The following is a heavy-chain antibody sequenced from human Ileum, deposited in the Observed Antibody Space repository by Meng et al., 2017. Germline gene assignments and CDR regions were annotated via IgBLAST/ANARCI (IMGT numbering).Heavy chain of an antibody. D-gene: IGHD4-23*01. Sequence: QVQLVQSGAEVKKPGGSVKVSCKASGYIFTRYGIGWVRQAPGQGLEWMGWISAYSGNTKYAQKLQGRVTMTTDTSTSTAYMELRNLRSDDTAVYYCARDTVGTTLGDYWGQGTLVTVSS. V-gene: IGHV1-18*01. CDR1: GYIFTRYG. CDR3: ARDTVGTTLGDY. CDR2: ISAYSGNT. J-gene: IGHJ4*02.